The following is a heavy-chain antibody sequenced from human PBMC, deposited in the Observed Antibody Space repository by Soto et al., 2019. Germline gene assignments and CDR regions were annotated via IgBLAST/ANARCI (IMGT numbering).Heavy chain of an antibody. Sequence: PGGSLRLSCAASGFTFTDYYMHWVRQAPGKGLVWVSRVNNDGTVTNYADSVKGRFTISRDNAKNTLYLQMNSLRVDDTAVYYCASVRGGVWGQGTLVTVSS. V-gene: IGHV3-74*01. CDR2: VNNDGTVT. D-gene: IGHD3-10*01. J-gene: IGHJ4*02. CDR1: GFTFTDYY. CDR3: ASVRGGV.